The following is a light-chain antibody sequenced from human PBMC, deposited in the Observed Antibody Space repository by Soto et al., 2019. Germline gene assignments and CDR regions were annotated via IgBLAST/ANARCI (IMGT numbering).Light chain of an antibody. CDR1: QSISSW. CDR3: QQYNSYLT. J-gene: IGKJ4*01. V-gene: IGKV1-5*01. CDR2: DAS. Sequence: DIQSTQSPSTLSASVGDRVTITCRASQSISSWLAWYQQKPGKAPKLLIYDASSLESGVPSRFSGSGSGTEFTLTISSLQPDDFATYYCQQYNSYLTFGGGTKVDI.